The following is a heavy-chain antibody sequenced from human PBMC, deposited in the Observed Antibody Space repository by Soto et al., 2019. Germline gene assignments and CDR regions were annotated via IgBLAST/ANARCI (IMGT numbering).Heavy chain of an antibody. CDR2: IIPIVGTG. D-gene: IGHD2-2*01. CDR1: GGTFSNYA. Sequence: QVQLVQSGAEVRKPGSSVTVSCKASGGTFSNYAISWVRQAPGQGLEWMGGIIPIVGTGSYAQKIQGRVTITADEPTTTAYMELSSLRFEDTAVYYCARVVILVPTASTHYYYQMEVWGPGTTVTVSS. CDR3: ARVVILVPTASTHYYYQMEV. V-gene: IGHV1-69*01. J-gene: IGHJ6*02.